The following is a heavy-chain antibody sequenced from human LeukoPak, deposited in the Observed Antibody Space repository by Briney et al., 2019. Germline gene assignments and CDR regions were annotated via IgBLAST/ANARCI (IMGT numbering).Heavy chain of an antibody. V-gene: IGHV3-23*01. J-gene: IGHJ3*02. D-gene: IGHD4-17*01. Sequence: PGGSLRLSCAASGFSFRSYAMSWVRQAPGKGLEWVSAMSGNGDSTYYADSVKGRFTISRDNSKKTLYLQMNSLTAEDSAIYYCAKDIYYGDPPGAFDIWGQGTMVTVSS. CDR2: MSGNGDST. CDR3: AKDIYYGDPPGAFDI. CDR1: GFSFRSYA.